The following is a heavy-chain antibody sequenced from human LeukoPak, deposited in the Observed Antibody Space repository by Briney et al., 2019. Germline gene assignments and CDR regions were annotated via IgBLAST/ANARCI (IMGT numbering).Heavy chain of an antibody. CDR2: IYYSGST. D-gene: IGHD3-3*01. Sequence: SETLSLTCTVSGGSISSGDYYWSWIRQPPGKGLEWIGYIYYSGSTYYNPSLKSRITISIDTSKNQFSLKLSSGTAADTAVYYCSTTYYDFWSGIRGWGQGTLVTVSS. CDR1: GGSISSGDYY. J-gene: IGHJ4*02. CDR3: STTYYDFWSGIRG. V-gene: IGHV4-30-4*01.